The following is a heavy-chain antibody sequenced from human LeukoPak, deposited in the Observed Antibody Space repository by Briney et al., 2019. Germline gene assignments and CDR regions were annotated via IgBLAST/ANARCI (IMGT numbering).Heavy chain of an antibody. V-gene: IGHV3-23*01. CDR1: GFTFSHSA. CDR3: APWRGSCYSGPTPCEFDY. J-gene: IGHJ4*02. Sequence: GWSLRLSCAASGFTFSHSAMSWVRQAPGKGLEWISTISGSGSDTNYADSVKGRFTISRDNSKNTLYLQMNSLRAEDTAVYYCAPWRGSCYSGPTPCEFDYWGQGTLVTVSS. CDR2: ISGSGSDT. D-gene: IGHD2-15*01.